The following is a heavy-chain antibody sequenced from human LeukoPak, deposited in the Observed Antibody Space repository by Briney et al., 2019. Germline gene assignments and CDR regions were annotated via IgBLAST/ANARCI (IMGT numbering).Heavy chain of an antibody. J-gene: IGHJ4*02. D-gene: IGHD3-10*01. Sequence: PSETLSLTCTVSGGSIGSGGYYWSWIRQHPGKGLEWIGYIYYSGSTYYNPSFKSRVTISVDTSKNQFSLKLRSVTAADTAVYYCARKDGYGSGRKTYFDSWGQGTLVTFSS. V-gene: IGHV4-31*03. CDR1: GGSIGSGGYY. CDR2: IYYSGST. CDR3: ARKDGYGSGRKTYFDS.